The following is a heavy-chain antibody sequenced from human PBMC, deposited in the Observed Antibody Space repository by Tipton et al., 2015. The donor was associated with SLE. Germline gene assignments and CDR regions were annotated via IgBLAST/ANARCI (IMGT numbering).Heavy chain of an antibody. CDR2: IFHTGKT. CDR3: ARPRRARDYTTSAAYYLDS. Sequence: TLSLTCSVSGVSISSHYWTWIRQTPGKGLEYIGYIFHTGKTNYNDSLKSRVTISVDPAKNQFSLNLTSVTAADTAVYYCARPRRARDYTTSAAYYLDSWGQGTLVTVSA. D-gene: IGHD2-2*02. V-gene: IGHV4-59*11. CDR1: GVSISSHY. J-gene: IGHJ4*02.